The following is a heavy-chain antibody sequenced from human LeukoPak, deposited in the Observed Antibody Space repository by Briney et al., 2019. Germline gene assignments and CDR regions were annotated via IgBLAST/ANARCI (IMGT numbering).Heavy chain of an antibody. Sequence: QPGRSLRLSCAASGFTFSSYEMNWVRQAPGKGLEWVSYISSSGSTIYYADSVKGRFTISRDNAKNSLYLQMNSLRAEDTARYYCSKARRDGFNLGDYWGQGTLVTVSS. CDR3: SKARRDGFNLGDY. CDR2: ISSSGSTI. CDR1: GFTFSSYE. D-gene: IGHD5-24*01. V-gene: IGHV3-48*03. J-gene: IGHJ4*02.